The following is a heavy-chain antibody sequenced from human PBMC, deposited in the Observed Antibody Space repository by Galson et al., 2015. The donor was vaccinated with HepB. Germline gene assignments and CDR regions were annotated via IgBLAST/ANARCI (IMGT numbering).Heavy chain of an antibody. CDR1: GFTFSSYE. V-gene: IGHV3-48*03. CDR2: ISSSGSTI. Sequence: SLRLSCAASGFTFSSYEMNWVRQAPGKGLEWVSYISSSGSTIYYADSVKGRFTISRDNAKNSLYLQMNSLRAEDTAVYYCAGASGFAFDIWGQGTMVTVSS. J-gene: IGHJ3*02. CDR3: AGASGFAFDI. D-gene: IGHD3-10*01.